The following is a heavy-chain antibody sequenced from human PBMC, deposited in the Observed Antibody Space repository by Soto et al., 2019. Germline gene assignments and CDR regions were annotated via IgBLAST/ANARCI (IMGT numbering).Heavy chain of an antibody. CDR2: ISAHNGNT. Sequence: QVHLVQSGAEVKKPGASVKISGKGSGYTFTSYGITWVRQAPGQGLEWMGWISAHNGNTDYAQKLQGRVTVTRDTSTSTAYMELRSLRSDDTAVYYCARGRYGDYWGQGALVNVSS. CDR3: ARGRYGDY. CDR1: GYTFTSYG. J-gene: IGHJ4*02. V-gene: IGHV1-18*01. D-gene: IGHD1-1*01.